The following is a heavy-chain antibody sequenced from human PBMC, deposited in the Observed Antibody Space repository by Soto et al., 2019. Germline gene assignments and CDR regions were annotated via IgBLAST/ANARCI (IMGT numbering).Heavy chain of an antibody. CDR1: GSSISSSSYY. CDR3: ARAFDYYDSSGYPFDY. D-gene: IGHD3-22*01. V-gene: IGHV4-39*01. Sequence: SEALSLTCTVSGSSISSSSYYWGWIRQPPGKGLEWIGSIYYSGSTYYNPSLKSRVTISVDTSKNQFSLKLSSVTAADTAVYYCARAFDYYDSSGYPFDYWGHGTLVTVSS. J-gene: IGHJ4*01. CDR2: IYYSGST.